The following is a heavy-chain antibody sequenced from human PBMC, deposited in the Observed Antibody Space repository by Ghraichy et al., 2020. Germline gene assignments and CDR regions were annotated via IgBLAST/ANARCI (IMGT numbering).Heavy chain of an antibody. Sequence: GGLRLSCVASGFAFSDNWMHWVRQAPGKGLVWVSRINADGSSTNYADSAKGRFTISRDNAKNTLYLQMNSLRAEDTAVYYCNPFYNYGLGHYYPTDHWGQETLVTVSS. V-gene: IGHV3-74*01. CDR1: GFAFSDNW. CDR3: NPFYNYGLGHYYPTDH. D-gene: IGHD3-10*01. CDR2: INADGSST. J-gene: IGHJ4*02.